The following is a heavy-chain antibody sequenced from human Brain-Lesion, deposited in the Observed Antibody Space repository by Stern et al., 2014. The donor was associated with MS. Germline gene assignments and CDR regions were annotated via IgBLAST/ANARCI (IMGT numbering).Heavy chain of an antibody. J-gene: IGHJ4*02. Sequence: EVQLVQSGAEVKKPGESLKISCEASGYLFDDYWIGWVRQMSGRGLELVAIIFPRDSNTRYSPSVQGQVTLSADKSISTASLQWSSLRPSDPPMYYCARSPATPSGYDRFDYWGQGALVTVSS. V-gene: IGHV5-51*03. CDR3: ARSPATPSGYDRFDY. CDR2: IFPRDSNT. CDR1: GYLFDDYW. D-gene: IGHD5-12*01.